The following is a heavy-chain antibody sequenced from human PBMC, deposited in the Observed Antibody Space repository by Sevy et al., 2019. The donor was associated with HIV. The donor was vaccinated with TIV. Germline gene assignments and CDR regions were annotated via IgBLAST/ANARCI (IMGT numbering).Heavy chain of an antibody. J-gene: IGHJ6*02. Sequence: GGSLRLSCAVSGFSVSTNYMSWVRQAPGKGLEWVSIFYSGGSTDYADSVKGRFIMSRDNSKNTLYLQMNSLRGEDTAVYYCARTDFSSGCNYYNGMDVWGQGTTVTVSS. D-gene: IGHD6-19*01. CDR1: GFSVSTNY. CDR3: ARTDFSSGCNYYNGMDV. V-gene: IGHV3-53*01. CDR2: FYSGGST.